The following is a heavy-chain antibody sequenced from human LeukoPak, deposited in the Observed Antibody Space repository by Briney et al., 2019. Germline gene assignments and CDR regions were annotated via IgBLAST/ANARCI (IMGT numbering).Heavy chain of an antibody. J-gene: IGHJ4*02. CDR3: ARQISTSWSFDY. CDR1: GYTFTNYW. V-gene: IGHV5-51*01. D-gene: IGHD6-13*01. Sequence: GESLKISCKASGYTFTNYWTGWVRQMPGKGLEWMGIIYPGDSDTRYSPSFRGQVIISADKSISTAYLQWSSLKASDTAMYYCARQISTSWSFDYWGQGTLVTVSS. CDR2: IYPGDSDT.